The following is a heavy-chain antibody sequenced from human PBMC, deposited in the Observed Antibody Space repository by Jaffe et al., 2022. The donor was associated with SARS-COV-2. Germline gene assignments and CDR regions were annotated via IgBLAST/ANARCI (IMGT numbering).Heavy chain of an antibody. Sequence: QVQLVESGGGVVQPGKSLRLSCTASGFSFNTYGIHWARQAPGRGLEWLTIVSYDGRIKYDADSVTGRLTVSRDNSKNTLHLQINSLAPEDTAVYYCARGGQHSLPHFIDSWGQGTLVTVSS. CDR1: GFSFNTYG. CDR3: ARGGQHSLPHFIDS. V-gene: IGHV3-30*03. J-gene: IGHJ5*01. CDR2: VSYDGRIK.